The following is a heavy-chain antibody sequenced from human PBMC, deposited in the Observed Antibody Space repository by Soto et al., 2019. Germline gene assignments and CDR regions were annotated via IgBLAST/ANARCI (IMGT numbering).Heavy chain of an antibody. J-gene: IGHJ4*02. D-gene: IGHD5-18*01. CDR2: ISWNSGSI. V-gene: IGHV3-9*01. CDR3: AKDIRRYSYGAGYFDY. CDR1: GFTFDDYA. Sequence: EVQLVESGGGLVQPGRSLRLSCAASGFTFDDYAMHWVRQAPGKGLEWVSGISWNSGSIGYADSVKGRFTISRDNAKNSLYLQMNSLRAEDTALYYWAKDIRRYSYGAGYFDYWGQGTLVTVSS.